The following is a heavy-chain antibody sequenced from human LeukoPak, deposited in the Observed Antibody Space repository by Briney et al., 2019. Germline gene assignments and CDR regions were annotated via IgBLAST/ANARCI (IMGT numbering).Heavy chain of an antibody. J-gene: IGHJ4*02. V-gene: IGHV3-21*01. CDR3: ARGYCSGGSCRKLDY. Sequence: PGGSLRLSCAASGFTFSSCSMNWVRQAPGKGLEWVSSISSSSSYIYYADSVKGRFTISRDNAKNSLYLQMNSLRAEDTAVYYCARGYCSGGSCRKLDYWGQGTLVTVSS. CDR1: GFTFSSCS. CDR2: ISSSSSYI. D-gene: IGHD2-15*01.